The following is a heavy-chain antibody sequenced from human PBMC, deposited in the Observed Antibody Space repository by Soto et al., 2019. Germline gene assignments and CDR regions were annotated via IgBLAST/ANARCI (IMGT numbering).Heavy chain of an antibody. CDR3: ARRIAVAGDYYYYYGMDV. Sequence: GASVKVSCKASGYTSTSCAMHWVRQAPGQRLEWMGWINAGNGNTKYSQKFQGRVTITRDTSASTAYMELSSLRSEDTAVYYCARRIAVAGDYYYYYGMDVWGQGTTVTVSS. CDR2: INAGNGNT. CDR1: GYTSTSCA. V-gene: IGHV1-3*01. D-gene: IGHD6-19*01. J-gene: IGHJ6*02.